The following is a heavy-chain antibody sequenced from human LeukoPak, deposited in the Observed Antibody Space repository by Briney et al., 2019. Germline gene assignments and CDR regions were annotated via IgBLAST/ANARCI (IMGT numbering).Heavy chain of an antibody. CDR2: FYYSGST. Sequence: PSETLSLTCTVSGGSISSSSYYWGWIRQPPGKGLEWIGSFYYSGSTYYNPSLKSRVTISVDTSKNQFSLKLSSVTAADTAVYYCARLGIGGPFYFDYWGQGTLVTVSS. CDR1: GGSISSSSYY. CDR3: ARLGIGGPFYFDY. V-gene: IGHV4-39*01. J-gene: IGHJ4*02. D-gene: IGHD3-10*01.